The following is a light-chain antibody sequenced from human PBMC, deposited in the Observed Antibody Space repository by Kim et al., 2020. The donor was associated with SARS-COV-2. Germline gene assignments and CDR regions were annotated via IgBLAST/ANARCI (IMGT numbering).Light chain of an antibody. CDR3: QQYNNWPPGT. CDR1: QSVGSS. CDR2: GAS. V-gene: IGKV3-15*01. Sequence: SPGERGTLSCRASQSVGSSLAWYQQRPGQAPRLLIYGASTRATGIPARFSGSGSGTEFTLTISSLQSEDFAVYYCQQYNNWPPGTFGQGTKVDIK. J-gene: IGKJ1*01.